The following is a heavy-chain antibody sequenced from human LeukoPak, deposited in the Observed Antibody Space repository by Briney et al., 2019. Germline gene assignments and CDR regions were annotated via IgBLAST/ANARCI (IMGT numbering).Heavy chain of an antibody. Sequence: GGSLSLSCAASGFTFSSYAMHWVRQAPGKGLEWVAVISYDGSNKYYADSVKGRFTISRDSSKNTLYLQMNSLRAEDTAVYYCARDPSSGYYYYFDYWGQGTLVTVSS. J-gene: IGHJ4*02. CDR3: ARDPSSGYYYYFDY. D-gene: IGHD3-22*01. CDR2: ISYDGSNK. CDR1: GFTFSSYA. V-gene: IGHV3-30-3*01.